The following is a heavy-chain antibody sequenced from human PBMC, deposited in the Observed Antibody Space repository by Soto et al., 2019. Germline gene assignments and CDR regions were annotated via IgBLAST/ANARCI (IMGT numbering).Heavy chain of an antibody. CDR2: IYDSGSP. Sequence: SETLSLTCTISGGSISVYYWSWIRQSPGQRLEWIGYIYDSGSPYYNPSLKTRVTIAADSSKNQISLKLTSATAADTAVYYCARGVGSSPPRYWGRGTLVTVSS. D-gene: IGHD3-9*01. CDR3: ARGVGSSPPRY. J-gene: IGHJ4*02. CDR1: GGSISVYY. V-gene: IGHV4-59*01.